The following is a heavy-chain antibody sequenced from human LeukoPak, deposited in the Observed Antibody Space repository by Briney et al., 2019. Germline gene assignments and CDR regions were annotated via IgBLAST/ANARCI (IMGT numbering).Heavy chain of an antibody. V-gene: IGHV3-30*18. CDR2: ISYDGSNK. J-gene: IGHJ4*02. D-gene: IGHD6-13*01. CDR1: GFTFSSYG. Sequence: PGGSLRLSCAASGFTFSSYGMRWVRQAPGKGLEWVAVISYDGSNKYYADSVKGRFTISRDNSKNTLYLQMNSLRAEDTAVYYCAKDKAAAGIDYWGQGTLVTVSS. CDR3: AKDKAAAGIDY.